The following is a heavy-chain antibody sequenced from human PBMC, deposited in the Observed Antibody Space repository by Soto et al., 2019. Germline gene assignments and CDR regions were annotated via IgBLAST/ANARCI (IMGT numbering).Heavy chain of an antibody. D-gene: IGHD3-10*01. CDR2: FDPEDGET. CDR3: ATDAVLLGFGALDY. V-gene: IGHV1-24*01. CDR1: GNSLTELS. Sequence: QVQLEQSGAEVKKPGASVKVSCKVSGNSLTELSMQWVRQAPGKGLEWMGGFDPEDGETIYAQKFQGRVTMTEDTSKDTVYMELSSLRCEDTAVYYCATDAVLLGFGALDYWGQGTLVTVSS. J-gene: IGHJ4*02.